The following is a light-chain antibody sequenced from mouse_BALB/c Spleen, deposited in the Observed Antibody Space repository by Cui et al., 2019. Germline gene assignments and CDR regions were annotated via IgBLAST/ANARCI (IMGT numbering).Light chain of an antibody. CDR2: DTS. J-gene: IGKJ1*01. CDR1: SSVSY. V-gene: IGKV4-55*01. CDR3: QQWSSYPPTWT. Sequence: LTHSLAYTSASRGEKVTMTCSASSSVSYMYWYQQKPGASPRLLIYDTSNLASGVPVRFSGSGSGTSYSLTISRMEAEDAATYYCQQWSSYPPTWTFGGGTKLEIK.